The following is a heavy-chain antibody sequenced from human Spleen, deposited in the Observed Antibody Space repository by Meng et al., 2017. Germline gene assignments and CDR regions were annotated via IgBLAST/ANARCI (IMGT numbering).Heavy chain of an antibody. CDR3: ARDRGGNEFDY. D-gene: IGHD4-23*01. CDR2: IWYDGSNK. J-gene: IGHJ4*02. Sequence: GGSLRLSCAVSGFTFDDYAMHWVRQAPGKGLEWVAVIWYDGSNKYYADSVKGRFTISRDNSKNTLFLQMNSLRAEDTALYYCARDRGGNEFDYWGQGTLVTVSS. CDR1: GFTFDDYA. V-gene: IGHV3-33*08.